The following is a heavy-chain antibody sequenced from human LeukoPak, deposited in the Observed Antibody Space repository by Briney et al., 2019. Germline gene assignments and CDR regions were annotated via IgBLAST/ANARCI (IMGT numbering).Heavy chain of an antibody. CDR2: ISYDGSNK. V-gene: IGHV3-30-3*01. CDR3: ASSKIGY. J-gene: IGHJ4*02. D-gene: IGHD3-22*01. Sequence: GGSLRLSCAASGFTFSSYAMHWVRQAPGKGLEWVAVISYDGSNKYYADSVKGRFTISRDNSKNTLYLQMNSLRAEDTAVYYCASSKIGYWGQGTLVTVSS. CDR1: GFTFSSYA.